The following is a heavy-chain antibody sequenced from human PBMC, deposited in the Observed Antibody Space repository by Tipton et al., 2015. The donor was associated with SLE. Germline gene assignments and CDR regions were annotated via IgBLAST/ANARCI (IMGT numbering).Heavy chain of an antibody. D-gene: IGHD3-22*01. CDR1: GFTFSSYG. V-gene: IGHV3-30*02. J-gene: IGHJ4*02. CDR2: IRYDGSNK. CDR3: AKDSWGGISGYDY. Sequence: SLRLSCAASGFTFSSYGMHWVRQAPGKGLEWAAFIRYDGSNKYYADSVKGRFTISRDNSKNTLYLQMNSLRAEDTAVYYCAKDSWGGISGYDYWGQGTLVTVSS.